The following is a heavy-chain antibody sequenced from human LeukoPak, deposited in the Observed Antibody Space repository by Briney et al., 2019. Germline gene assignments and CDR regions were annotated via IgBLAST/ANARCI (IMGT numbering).Heavy chain of an antibody. CDR2: IWYDGGKK. CDR3: ARDHKMATVTDY. V-gene: IGHV3-33*01. D-gene: IGHD5-24*01. J-gene: IGHJ4*02. CDR1: GFIFDTYG. Sequence: GRSLRLSCAASGFIFDTYGMHWVRQAPGKGLEWVAVIWYDGGKKYYADSVKGRFTISRDNSKNTLYMQMDTLRVEDTAVYYCARDHKMATVTDYWGQGILVTVSS.